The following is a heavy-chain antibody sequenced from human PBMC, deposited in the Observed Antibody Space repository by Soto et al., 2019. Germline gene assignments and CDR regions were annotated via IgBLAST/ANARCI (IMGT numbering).Heavy chain of an antibody. CDR2: INAGNGNT. J-gene: IGHJ6*02. D-gene: IGHD6-6*01. CDR3: ARGHRIAARPSYYYYGMDV. Sequence: XSVKVSCNASGYTFTSYAMHWVRQAPGQSLEWMGWINAGNGNTKYSQKFQGRVTITRDTSASTAYMELSSLRSEDTAVYYCARGHRIAARPSYYYYGMDVWGQETTLTVSS. V-gene: IGHV1-3*01. CDR1: GYTFTSYA.